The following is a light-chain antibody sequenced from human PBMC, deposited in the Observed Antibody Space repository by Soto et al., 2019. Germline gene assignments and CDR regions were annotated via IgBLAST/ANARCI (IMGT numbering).Light chain of an antibody. CDR3: CSYTGTTTYV. Sequence: HSVLTQPASVSGSPGQSITISCTGTSSDVGSYNLVSWYQQLPGQAPKLLIYEGGKRPSGVSNRFSDSNSGNTASLTISGLQAEDEADYYCCSYTGTTTYVFGTGTKVTV. V-gene: IGLV2-23*01. CDR1: SSDVGSYNL. J-gene: IGLJ1*01. CDR2: EGG.